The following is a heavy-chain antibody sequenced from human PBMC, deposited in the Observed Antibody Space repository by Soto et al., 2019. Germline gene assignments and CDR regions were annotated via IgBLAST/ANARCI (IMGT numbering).Heavy chain of an antibody. CDR1: GGTFSSYA. CDR3: ARGTGLGYCISTSSPPLSYYYGMDV. J-gene: IGHJ6*02. D-gene: IGHD2-2*01. CDR2: IIPIFGTA. Sequence: QVQLVQSGAEVKKPGSSVKVSCKASGGTFSSYAISWVRQAPGQGLEWMGGIIPIFGTANYAQKFQGRVTTTAAESTSTAYMELRSLRSEDTAVYYCARGTGLGYCISTSSPPLSYYYGMDVWGQGTTVTVSS. V-gene: IGHV1-69*12.